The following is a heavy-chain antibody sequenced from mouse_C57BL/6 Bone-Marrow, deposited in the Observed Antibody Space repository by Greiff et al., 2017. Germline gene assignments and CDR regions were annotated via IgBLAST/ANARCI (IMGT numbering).Heavy chain of an antibody. D-gene: IGHD1-1*01. CDR1: GYTFTSYW. J-gene: IGHJ2*01. CDR2: IGPSDSYT. Sequence: QVQLKQPGAELVKPGASVKLSCKASGYTFTSYWMQWVKQRPGQGLEWIGEIGPSDSYTNYNQKFKGKATLTVDTSSSTAYMQLSSLTSEDSAVYYCARENYYGSSQYYFDYWGQGTTLTVSS. CDR3: ARENYYGSSQYYFDY. V-gene: IGHV1-50*01.